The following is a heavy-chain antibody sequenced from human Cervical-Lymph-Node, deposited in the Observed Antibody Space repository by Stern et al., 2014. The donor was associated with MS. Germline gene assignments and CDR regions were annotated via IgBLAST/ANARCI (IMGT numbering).Heavy chain of an antibody. V-gene: IGHV2-5*02. CDR1: GFSLSTRGVG. Sequence: QITLKESGPTLVKPTQTLSLTCTFSGFSLSTRGVGVGWIRQPPGKAPEWLALIYWDDDKRYNPSLKRRLTISKDTSKSQVVLTLTDVDPVDTATYYCTHPTKTASTSFYSWGQGTLVTVSS. CDR3: THPTKTASTSFYS. D-gene: IGHD2-2*01. J-gene: IGHJ4*02. CDR2: IYWDDDK.